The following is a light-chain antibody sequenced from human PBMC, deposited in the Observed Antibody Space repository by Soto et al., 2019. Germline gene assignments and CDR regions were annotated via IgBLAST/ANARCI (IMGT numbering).Light chain of an antibody. J-gene: IGLJ1*01. CDR3: SSYAGSNNYV. CDR2: EVS. Sequence: QSALTQPPSASGSPGQSVTISCTGTSSDVGGYNYVSWYQQHPGKAPKLMIYEVSKRPSGVPDRFSGSKSGNTASLTVSGLHAEDEADYYCSSYAGSNNYVFGTGTKVTVI. CDR1: SSDVGGYNY. V-gene: IGLV2-8*01.